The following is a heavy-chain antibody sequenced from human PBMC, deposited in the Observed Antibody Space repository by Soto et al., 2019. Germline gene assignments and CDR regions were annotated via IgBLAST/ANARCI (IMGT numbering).Heavy chain of an antibody. CDR1: GFTFSDYW. CDR2: IKKDGGQK. V-gene: IGHV3-7*05. CDR3: ARNLREGRYSPFDY. Sequence: PGGSLRLSCAASGFTFSDYWMTWVRLAPGKGLEWVANIKKDGGQKYYVDSVMGRFTISRDNAKSSLFLQMNSLRAEDTAVYYCARNLREGRYSPFDYWGPGTLVTVSS. D-gene: IGHD1-26*01. J-gene: IGHJ4*02.